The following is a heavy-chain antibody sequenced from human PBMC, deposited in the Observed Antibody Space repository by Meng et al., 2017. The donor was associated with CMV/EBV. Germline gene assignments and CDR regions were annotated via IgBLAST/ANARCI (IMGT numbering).Heavy chain of an antibody. CDR2: IYWNDDK. Sequence: LTCTCSGFSLSTSGVGVCWIRQPPGKALEWLALIYWNDDKRYSPSLKSRLTITKDTSKNQVVLTMTNMDPVDTATYYCAHGGAAADRWGQGTLVTVSS. D-gene: IGHD6-13*01. V-gene: IGHV2-5*01. CDR3: AHGGAAADR. CDR1: GFSLSTSGVG. J-gene: IGHJ4*02.